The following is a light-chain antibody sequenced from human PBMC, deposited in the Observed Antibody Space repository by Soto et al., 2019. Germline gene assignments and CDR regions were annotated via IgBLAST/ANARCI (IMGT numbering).Light chain of an antibody. Sequence: DIQMTQSPSSLSASVGDRVTSTCRASQSISSYLNWYQQELGKAPKLLIYAASSLQSGVPSRFSGSGSGTDFTLTISSLQPEDFATYYCQQSYSTPPWTFGQGTKVEIK. CDR1: QSISSY. J-gene: IGKJ1*01. CDR2: AAS. V-gene: IGKV1-39*01. CDR3: QQSYSTPPWT.